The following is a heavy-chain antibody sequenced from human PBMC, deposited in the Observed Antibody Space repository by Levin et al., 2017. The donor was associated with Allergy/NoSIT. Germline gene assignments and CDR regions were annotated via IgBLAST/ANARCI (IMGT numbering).Heavy chain of an antibody. Sequence: PGGSLRLSCAASGFSFSGFDMHWVRQASGRGLEWVGRIRSKVNSYATTYAASVKGRFTISRDDSENTAYLQMNSLKTEDTAVYYCTRLDSSGYSNFDHWGQGTLVTVSS. J-gene: IGHJ4*02. CDR1: GFSFSGFD. D-gene: IGHD6-19*01. CDR2: IRSKVNSYAT. V-gene: IGHV3-73*01. CDR3: TRLDSSGYSNFDH.